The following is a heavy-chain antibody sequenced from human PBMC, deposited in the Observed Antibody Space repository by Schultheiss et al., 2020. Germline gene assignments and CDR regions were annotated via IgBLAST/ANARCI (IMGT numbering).Heavy chain of an antibody. J-gene: IGHJ3*02. CDR1: GGFISSYY. D-gene: IGHD1-1*01. CDR2: IYYSGST. CDR3: ARGGVRLEDAFDI. V-gene: IGHV4-59*01. Sequence: SETLSLTCTVSGGFISSYYWSWIRQPPGKGLEWIGYIYYSGSTNYNPSLKSRVTISVDTSKNQFSLKLSSVTAADTAVYYCARGGVRLEDAFDIWGQGTMVTVSS.